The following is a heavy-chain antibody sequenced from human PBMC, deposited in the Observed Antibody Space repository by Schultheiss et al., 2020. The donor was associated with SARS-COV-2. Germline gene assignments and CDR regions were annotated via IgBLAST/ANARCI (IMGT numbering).Heavy chain of an antibody. CDR3: AKVNDYSNYGYYFDY. CDR2: ISGSGGST. CDR1: GFTFSSYW. Sequence: GGSLRLSCAASGFTFSSYWMSWVRQAPGKGLEWVSAISGSGGSTYYADSVKGRFTISRDNSKNTLYLQMNSLRAEDTAVYYCAKVNDYSNYGYYFDYWGQGTLVTVSS. D-gene: IGHD4-11*01. J-gene: IGHJ4*02. V-gene: IGHV3-23*01.